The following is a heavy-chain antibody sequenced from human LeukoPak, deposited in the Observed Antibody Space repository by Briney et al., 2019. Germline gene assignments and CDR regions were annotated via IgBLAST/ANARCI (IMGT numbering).Heavy chain of an antibody. CDR1: GGSFSGYY. CDR3: ARDPYGSGSYAPSYYYYGMDV. Sequence: SETLSLTCAVYGGSFSGYYWSWIRQPPGKGLEWIGEINHSGSTNYNPSLKSRVTISVDTSKNQFSLKLSSVTAVDTAVYYCARDPYGSGSYAPSYYYYGMDVWGQGTTVTVSS. D-gene: IGHD3-10*01. CDR2: INHSGST. J-gene: IGHJ6*02. V-gene: IGHV4-34*01.